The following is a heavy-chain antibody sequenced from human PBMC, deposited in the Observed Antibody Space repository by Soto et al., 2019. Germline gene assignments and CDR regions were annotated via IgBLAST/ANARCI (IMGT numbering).Heavy chain of an antibody. D-gene: IGHD1-26*01. CDR1: GYTFTSYG. CDR3: ARVSSGSIVGATRFDY. V-gene: IGHV1-18*01. J-gene: IGHJ4*02. CDR2: ISAYNGNT. Sequence: SVKVSCKASGYTFTSYGISWVRQAPVQGLEWMGWISAYNGNTNYAQKLQGRVTMTTDTSTSTAYMELRSLRSDDTAVYYCARVSSGSIVGATRFDYWGQGTLVTVSS.